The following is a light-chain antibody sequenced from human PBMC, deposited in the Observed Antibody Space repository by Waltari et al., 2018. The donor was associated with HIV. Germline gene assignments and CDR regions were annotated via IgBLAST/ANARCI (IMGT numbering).Light chain of an antibody. J-gene: IGKJ1*01. CDR3: YQYNTYFPT. V-gene: IGKV1-5*03. CDR2: EGS. CDR1: EIVGGW. Sequence: DIQMTQSPSTLSASIGYRAIITCRASEIVGGWVAWYQHKPGKAPILLIYEGSTLESEVPSRFSGSGSGTEFTLTISSLQPDDFATYSCYQYNTYFPTFGQGTKVDIK.